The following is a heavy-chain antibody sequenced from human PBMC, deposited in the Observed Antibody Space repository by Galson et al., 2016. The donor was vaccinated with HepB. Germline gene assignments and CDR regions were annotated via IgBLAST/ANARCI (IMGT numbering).Heavy chain of an antibody. CDR1: GFTFSDSA. D-gene: IGHD3-16*01. Sequence: SLRLSCAASGFTFSDSAMHWVRQASGKGLEWVGRIRSKANNYATVYAASVKGRFTISRDDSKNTAYLQMNSLKTEDTAVYYCTRRKGEMYYFDYWGQGTLVTVSS. CDR2: IRSKANNYAT. J-gene: IGHJ4*02. V-gene: IGHV3-73*01. CDR3: TRRKGEMYYFDY.